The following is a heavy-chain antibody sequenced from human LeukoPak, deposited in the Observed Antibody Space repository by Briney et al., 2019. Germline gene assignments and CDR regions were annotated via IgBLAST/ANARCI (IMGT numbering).Heavy chain of an antibody. J-gene: IGHJ4*02. Sequence: PGESLKISCKGSGYSFTSYWIGWVRQMPGKGLEWMVIIYPGDSDTRYSPSFQGQVTISADKSISTAYLQWSSLKASDTAMYYCARHGPYYYDSSGYADYWGQGTLVTVSS. CDR2: IYPGDSDT. D-gene: IGHD3-22*01. V-gene: IGHV5-51*01. CDR1: GYSFTSYW. CDR3: ARHGPYYYDSSGYADY.